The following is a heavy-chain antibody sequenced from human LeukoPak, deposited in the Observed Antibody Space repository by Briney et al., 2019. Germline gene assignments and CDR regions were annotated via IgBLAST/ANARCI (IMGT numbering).Heavy chain of an antibody. CDR3: ARVYSSGWYFPGTQWGEGPFDY. Sequence: GSLRLSCAASGFTFSSYAMHWVRQPPGKGLEWIGEINHSGSTNYNPSLKSRVTISVDTSKNQFSLKLSSVTAADTAVYYCARVYSSGWYFPGTQWGEGPFDYWGQGTLVTVSS. CDR1: GFTFSSYA. J-gene: IGHJ4*02. CDR2: INHSGST. D-gene: IGHD6-19*01. V-gene: IGHV4-34*01.